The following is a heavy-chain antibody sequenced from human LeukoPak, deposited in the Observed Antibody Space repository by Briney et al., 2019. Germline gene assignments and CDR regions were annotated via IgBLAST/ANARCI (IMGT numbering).Heavy chain of an antibody. V-gene: IGHV3-21*01. J-gene: IGHJ4*02. CDR3: AREFVLGDYDY. D-gene: IGHD2-21*01. CDR2: ISSSSSYI. CDR1: GFTFSSYS. Sequence: GGSLRLSCAASGFTFSSYSMNWVRQAPGKGLKWVSSISSSSSYIYYADSVKGRFTISRDNAKNSLYLQMNSLRAEDTAVYYCAREFVLGDYDYWGQGTLVTVSS.